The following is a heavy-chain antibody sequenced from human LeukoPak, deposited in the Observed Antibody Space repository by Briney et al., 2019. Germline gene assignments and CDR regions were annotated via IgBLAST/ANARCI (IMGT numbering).Heavy chain of an antibody. CDR3: ARDTDSSGYYGFDY. J-gene: IGHJ4*02. CDR1: GFTFGSYG. Sequence: GGSLRLSCAASGFTFGSYGMHWVRQAPGKGLEWVAVIWYDGSNKYYADSVKGRFTISRDNSKNTLYLQMNSLRAEDTAVYYCARDTDSSGYYGFDYWGQGTLVTVSS. D-gene: IGHD3-22*01. CDR2: IWYDGSNK. V-gene: IGHV3-33*01.